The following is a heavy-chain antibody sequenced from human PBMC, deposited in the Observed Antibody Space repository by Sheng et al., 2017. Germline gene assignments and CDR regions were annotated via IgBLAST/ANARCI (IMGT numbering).Heavy chain of an antibody. V-gene: IGHV3-23*01. CDR2: INENGDST. CDR3: ARDPPWFDP. J-gene: IGHJ5*02. CDR1: GFTFKSHA. Sequence: EVQLLESGGGLVQPGGSLRLSCAASGFTFKSHAMSWVRQAPGKGLEWVSSINENGDSTYYADSVKGRFTISRDNSKNTLYLQMNSLRAEDTALYYCARDPPWFDPWGQGTLVTVSS.